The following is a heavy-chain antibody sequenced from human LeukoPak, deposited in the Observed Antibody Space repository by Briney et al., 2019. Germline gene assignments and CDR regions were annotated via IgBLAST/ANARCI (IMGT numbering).Heavy chain of an antibody. CDR3: ARSIILVRGIIYFFYYYMDV. CDR2: ISYSGST. CDR1: GDSISSYH. V-gene: IGHV4-59*01. J-gene: IGHJ6*03. Sequence: SETLSLTCTVSGDSISSYHWTWIWQSPGKGLEWIGYISYSGSTNSNPSLKSRVTMSVDTSKNQFSLKLNSVTAADTAVYYCARSIILVRGIIYFFYYYMDVWGKGTTVTVSS. D-gene: IGHD3-10*01.